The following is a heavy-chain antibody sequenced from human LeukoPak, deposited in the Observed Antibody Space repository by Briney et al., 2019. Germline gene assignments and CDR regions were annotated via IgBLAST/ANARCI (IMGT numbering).Heavy chain of an antibody. CDR1: GFTFSSYG. Sequence: PGGSLRLSCAASGFTFSSYGMHWVRQAPGKGLEWVAVIWYDGSNKYCADSVKGRFTISRGNSKNTLYLQMNSLRAEDTAVYYCATNPGRAAAGGVDYWGQGTLVTVSS. CDR2: IWYDGSNK. J-gene: IGHJ4*02. D-gene: IGHD6-13*01. V-gene: IGHV3-33*01. CDR3: ATNPGRAAAGGVDY.